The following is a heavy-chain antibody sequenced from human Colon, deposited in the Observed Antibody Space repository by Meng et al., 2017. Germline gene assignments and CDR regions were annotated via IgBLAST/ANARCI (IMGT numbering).Heavy chain of an antibody. CDR1: GFNFNLYW. J-gene: IGHJ2*01. V-gene: IGHV3-7*01. Sequence: GGLLRFSCAASGFNFNLYWITWVRQAPGKGREWVANIKPDGSEIYYVDSVKGRFTISRDNTKNPVYLQMNSLRAEDTAVYYCARDNWAKWYFDLWGHGTLVTVSS. CDR2: IKPDGSEI. CDR3: ARDNWAKWYFDL. D-gene: IGHD7-27*01.